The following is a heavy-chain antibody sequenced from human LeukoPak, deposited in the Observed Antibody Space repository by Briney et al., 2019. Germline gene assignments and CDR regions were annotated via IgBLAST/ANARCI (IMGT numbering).Heavy chain of an antibody. J-gene: IGHJ4*02. CDR2: ISYDGSNK. CDR3: APPMVRGALDY. V-gene: IGHV3-30*04. CDR1: GFTFSTYA. D-gene: IGHD3-10*01. Sequence: PGRSLRLSCVASGFTFSTYAMHWVRQAPGKGLEWVAVISYDGSNKYYADSVKGRFTISRDNSKNTLYLQMNSLRAEDTAVYYCAPPMVRGALDYWGQGTLVTVSS.